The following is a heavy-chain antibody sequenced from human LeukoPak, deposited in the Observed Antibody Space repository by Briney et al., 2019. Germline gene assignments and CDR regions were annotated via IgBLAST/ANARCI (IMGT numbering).Heavy chain of an antibody. V-gene: IGHV4-39*07. CDR2: IYYSGST. J-gene: IGHJ4*02. Sequence: SETLSLTCTVSGGSISSSSYYWGWIRQPPGKGLEWIGSIYYSGSTYYNPSLKSRVTISVDTSKNQFSLKLSSVTAADTAVYYCARDPDVHRFYYGSGSYYNVLDYWGQGTLVTVSS. CDR1: GGSISSSSYY. D-gene: IGHD3-10*01. CDR3: ARDPDVHRFYYGSGSYYNVLDY.